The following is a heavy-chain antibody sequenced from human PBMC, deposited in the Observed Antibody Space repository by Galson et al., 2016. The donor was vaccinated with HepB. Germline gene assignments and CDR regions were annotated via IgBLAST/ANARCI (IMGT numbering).Heavy chain of an antibody. Sequence: SLRLSCAASGFNFYDYAMHWVRQAPGQGLEWVSGINWNSGRIDYAHSVKGRFTITRDNSRNSLHLQMSSLRAEDTALYYCAKDISSVLYYSVMDVWGQGTTVTVSS. CDR3: AKDISSVLYYSVMDV. V-gene: IGHV3-9*01. J-gene: IGHJ6*02. CDR2: INWNSGRI. D-gene: IGHD3-10*01. CDR1: GFNFYDYA.